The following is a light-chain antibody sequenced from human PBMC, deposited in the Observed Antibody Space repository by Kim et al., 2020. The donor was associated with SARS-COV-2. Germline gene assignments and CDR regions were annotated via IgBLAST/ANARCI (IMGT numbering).Light chain of an antibody. J-gene: IGLJ3*02. V-gene: IGLV3-19*01. CDR1: SLRSYY. Sequence: SSELTQDPAVSVALGQTVRITCQGDSLRSYYASWYQQKPGQAPVLVIYEKNNRSSGIPDRFSGSSSGNTASLTITGAQAEDEADYYCNSRESGVNHVVFGGGTQLTVL. CDR2: EKN. CDR3: NSRESGVNHVV.